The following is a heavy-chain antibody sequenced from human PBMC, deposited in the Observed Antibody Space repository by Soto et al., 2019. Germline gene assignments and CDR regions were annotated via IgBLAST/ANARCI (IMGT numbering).Heavy chain of an antibody. CDR2: IYYSGST. V-gene: IGHV4-61*08. D-gene: IGHD2-15*01. CDR1: GGSIRSGGYY. Sequence: XXTLSLRCTVSGGSIRSGGYYWNWIRQPPGKGLEWIGSIYYSGSTNYNPSLNSRVTISVDTSKNQFSLKLNSVTAADTAVYYCARGRIIGPWGRGALVTVSS. J-gene: IGHJ5*02. CDR3: ARGRIIGP.